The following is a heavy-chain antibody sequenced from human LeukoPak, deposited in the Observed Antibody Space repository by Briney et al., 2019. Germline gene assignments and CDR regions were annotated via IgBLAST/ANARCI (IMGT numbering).Heavy chain of an antibody. CDR3: ARVETVDSSGYNRDDAFDI. CDR1: GYTFTSYD. Sequence: ASVKVSCKASGYTFTSYDINWVRQATGQGLEWMGWMNPNSGNTGYAQEFQGRVTMTRNTSISTAYMELSSLRSEDTAVYYCARVETVDSSGYNRDDAFDIWGQGTMVTVSS. V-gene: IGHV1-8*01. J-gene: IGHJ3*02. CDR2: MNPNSGNT. D-gene: IGHD3-22*01.